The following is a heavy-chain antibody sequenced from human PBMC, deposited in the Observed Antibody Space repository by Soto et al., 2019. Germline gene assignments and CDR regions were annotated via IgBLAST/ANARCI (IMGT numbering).Heavy chain of an antibody. J-gene: IGHJ4*02. CDR1: GFTFNAYA. D-gene: IGHD4-4*01. V-gene: IGHV3-23*01. Sequence: EVQLLESGGDLVQPGGSLRLSCAASGFTFNAYAMPWVRQAPGKGLEWVSAIGGSGGNRYYAASVKGRFTISRDNSKDTVDLQMSSLRVEDTAVYYCARVASDYINSVDHWGQGILVTVSS. CDR2: IGGSGGNR. CDR3: ARVASDYINSVDH.